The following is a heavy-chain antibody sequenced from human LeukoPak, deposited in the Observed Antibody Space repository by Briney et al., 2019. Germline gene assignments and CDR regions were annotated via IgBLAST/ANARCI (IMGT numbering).Heavy chain of an antibody. CDR3: ARDLVRGRAGGQQLVFDY. CDR2: ISSDEGNK. D-gene: IGHD6-13*01. V-gene: IGHV3-30-3*01. Sequence: GRSLRLSCAASGFTFSSYPMHWVRQAPGKGLEWVAIISSDEGNKYYAASVKGRFTISRDNSKNTLYLQMNSLRAEDTAVYYCARDLVRGRAGGQQLVFDYWGQGTLVTVSS. CDR1: GFTFSSYP. J-gene: IGHJ4*02.